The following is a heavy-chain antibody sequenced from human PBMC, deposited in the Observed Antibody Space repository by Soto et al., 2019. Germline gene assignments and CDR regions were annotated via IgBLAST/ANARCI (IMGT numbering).Heavy chain of an antibody. CDR1: GFTFSSYG. J-gene: IGHJ3*02. CDR3: ARDNSYYDSSGYYSYDAFDI. D-gene: IGHD3-22*01. CDR2: IWYDGSNK. V-gene: IGHV3-33*01. Sequence: GGSLRLSCAASGFTFSSYGMHWVRQAPGKGLEWVAVIWYDGSNKYYADSVKGRFTISRDNSKNTLYLQMNSLRAEDTAGYYCARDNSYYDSSGYYSYDAFDIWGQGTMVTVSS.